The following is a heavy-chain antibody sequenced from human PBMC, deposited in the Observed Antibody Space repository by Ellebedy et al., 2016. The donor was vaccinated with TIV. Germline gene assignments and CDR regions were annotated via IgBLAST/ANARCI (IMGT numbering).Heavy chain of an antibody. CDR1: GYTFTSYG. D-gene: IGHD1-26*01. V-gene: IGHV1-18*01. J-gene: IGHJ6*03. CDR3: ARGVGPANYYYYMDV. CDR2: ISAYNGNT. Sequence: ASVKVSXXASGYTFTSYGISWVRQAPGQGLEWMGWISAYNGNTNYAQKLQGRVTMTTDTSTSTAYMELRSLRSDDTAVYYCARGVGPANYYYYMDVWGKGTTVTVSS.